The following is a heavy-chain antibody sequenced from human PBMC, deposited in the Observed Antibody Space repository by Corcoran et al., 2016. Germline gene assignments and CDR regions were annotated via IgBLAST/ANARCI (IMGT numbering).Heavy chain of an antibody. V-gene: IGHV3-15*07. CDR3: TTRYYYGSSYYGMDV. CDR1: GFTFSNAW. D-gene: IGHD3-10*01. Sequence: EVQLVESGGGLVKPGGSLRLSCAASGFTFSNAWMNWVRQAPGKGLEWGGRIKSKTDGGTTDYAAPVKGRFTISRDDSKNTLYLQMNSLKTEDTAVYYCTTRYYYGSSYYGMDVWGQGTTVTVSS. J-gene: IGHJ6*02. CDR2: IKSKTDGGTT.